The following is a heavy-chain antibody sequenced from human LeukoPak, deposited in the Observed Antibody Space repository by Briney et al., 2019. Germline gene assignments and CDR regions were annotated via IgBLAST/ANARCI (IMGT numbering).Heavy chain of an antibody. D-gene: IGHD2-2*02. V-gene: IGHV1-2*02. CDR1: GYTFTGYY. J-gene: IGHJ5*02. Sequence: ASVKVSCKASGYTFTGYYMHWVRQAPGQGLEWMGWINPNSGGTNYAQKFQGRVTMTRDTSISTAYMELSRLRSDDTAVYYCVRGSLGYCSSTSCYTRNWFDPWGQGTLVTVSS. CDR2: INPNSGGT. CDR3: VRGSLGYCSSTSCYTRNWFDP.